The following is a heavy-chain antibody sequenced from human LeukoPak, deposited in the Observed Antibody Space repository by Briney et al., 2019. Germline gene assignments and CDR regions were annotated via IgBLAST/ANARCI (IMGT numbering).Heavy chain of an antibody. V-gene: IGHV4-34*01. J-gene: IGHJ3*02. CDR3: AGSRDAYFLNAFDI. Sequence: SETLSLTCAVYGGSFSGYYWSWIRQPPGKGLEWIGEINHSGSTNYNPSLKSRVTISVDSSKNQFSLKLSSVTAADAAVYYCAGSRDAYFLNAFDIWGQGTMVTVSS. CDR1: GGSFSGYY. CDR2: INHSGST. D-gene: IGHD5-24*01.